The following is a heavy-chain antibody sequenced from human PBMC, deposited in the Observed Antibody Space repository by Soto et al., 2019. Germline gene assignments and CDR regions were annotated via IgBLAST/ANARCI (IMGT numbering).Heavy chain of an antibody. Sequence: QMQLVQSGPEVKKPGTSVKVSCKASGFTFTSSAVQWVRQARGQRLEWIGWIVVGSGNTNYAQKFQERVTITRDMSTSTAYMELSSLRSEDTAVYYCAANHEDYGDNYYYYGMDVWGQGTTVTVSS. J-gene: IGHJ6*02. CDR2: IVVGSGNT. CDR1: GFTFTSSA. CDR3: AANHEDYGDNYYYYGMDV. V-gene: IGHV1-58*01. D-gene: IGHD4-17*01.